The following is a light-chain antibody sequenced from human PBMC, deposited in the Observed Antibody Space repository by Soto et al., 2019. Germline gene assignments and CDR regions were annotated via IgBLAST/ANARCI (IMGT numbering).Light chain of an antibody. CDR1: QGIRSW. Sequence: DIQMTQSPSYVSASIGDRVTITCRASQGIRSWLAWYQQKQGKAPKLLIYAASRLESGVPSRFSCSGSGTDFTLTISSLQPEDFATYFCQQANSCPFTFGPGTKVDVK. CDR3: QQANSCPFT. J-gene: IGKJ3*01. CDR2: AAS. V-gene: IGKV1-12*01.